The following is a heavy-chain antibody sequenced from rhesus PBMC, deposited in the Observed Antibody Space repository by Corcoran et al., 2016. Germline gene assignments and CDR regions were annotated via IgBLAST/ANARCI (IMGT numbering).Heavy chain of an antibody. V-gene: IGHV1S9*01. CDR1: GCTFTSSA. CDR3: TAPPCYIGSYYDC. CDR2: VTPSKGNT. D-gene: IGHD3-16*01. J-gene: IGHJ4*01. Sequence: HVQLVQSGDEVETPGASLSLACNAYGCTFTSSATNWGSKAPGLVLEWSGRVTPSKGNTGSAQKFHVRVTMTRDTSTRTAYMELSILRSDDTAVYYGTAPPCYIGSYYDCLRQGVLVTVSS.